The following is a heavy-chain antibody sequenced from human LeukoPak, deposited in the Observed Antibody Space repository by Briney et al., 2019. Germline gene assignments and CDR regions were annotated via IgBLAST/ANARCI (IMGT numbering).Heavy chain of an antibody. J-gene: IGHJ6*02. CDR2: IYTSGST. Sequence: SETLSLTCTVSGGSISSGSYYWSWIRQPAGKGLEWIGRIYTSGSTNYNPSLKSRVTISVDTSKNQFSLKLSSVTAADTAVYYCTRGPLVYAMDVWGQGTTVTVSS. CDR1: GGSISSGSYY. D-gene: IGHD3-10*01. V-gene: IGHV4-61*02. CDR3: TRGPLVYAMDV.